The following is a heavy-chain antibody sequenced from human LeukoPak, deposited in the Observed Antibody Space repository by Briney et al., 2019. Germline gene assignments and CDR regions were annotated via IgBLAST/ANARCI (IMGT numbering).Heavy chain of an antibody. CDR2: INHSGST. V-gene: IGHV4-34*01. Sequence: SETLSLTCAVYGGSFSGYYWSWIRQPPGKGLEWIGEINHSGSTNYNPSLKSRVTISVDTSKNQFSLKLSSVTAADTAVYYCARSRDPQRYYYYMDVWGKGTTVTVSS. D-gene: IGHD3-10*01. J-gene: IGHJ6*03. CDR3: ARSRDPQRYYYYMDV. CDR1: GGSFSGYY.